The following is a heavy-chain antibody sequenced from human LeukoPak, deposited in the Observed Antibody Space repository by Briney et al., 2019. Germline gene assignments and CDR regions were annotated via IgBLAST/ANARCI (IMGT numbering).Heavy chain of an antibody. CDR3: ARAQKALQWWA. CDR1: GFTFSDYY. D-gene: IGHD3-10*01. Sequence: GGSLRLSCAASGFTFSDYYMSWIRQAPGKGLEWVSYISSSGSTIYYADSVKGRFTISRDNAKNSLYLQMNSLRAEDTAVYYWARAQKALQWWAWGKGTLVTVSS. J-gene: IGHJ5*02. CDR2: ISSSGSTI. V-gene: IGHV3-11*01.